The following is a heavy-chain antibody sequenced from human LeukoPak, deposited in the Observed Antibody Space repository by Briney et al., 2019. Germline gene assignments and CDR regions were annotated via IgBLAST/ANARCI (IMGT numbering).Heavy chain of an antibody. J-gene: IGHJ4*02. D-gene: IGHD6-13*01. CDR1: GGSISSGSYY. Sequence: SETLSRTCTVSGGSISSGSYYWAWIRQPPGKGLEWIGSIFYSGSTFYNPSLQSRVTMSVDTSKNQFSLKLTSLTAADTALFYCARWGFSSNWYFFDFWGQGTLVTVSS. CDR2: IFYSGST. V-gene: IGHV4-39*01. CDR3: ARWGFSSNWYFFDF.